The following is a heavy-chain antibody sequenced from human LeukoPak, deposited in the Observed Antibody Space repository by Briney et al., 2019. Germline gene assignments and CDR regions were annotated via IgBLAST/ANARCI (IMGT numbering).Heavy chain of an antibody. V-gene: IGHV4-34*01. Sequence: SETLSLTCAVYGGSFSGYYWSWIRQPPGKGLEWIGEINHSGSTNYNPSLKSRVTISVDTSKNQFSLKLGSVTAADTAVYYCGGRRYYGSGSYYYFDYWGQGTLVTVSS. D-gene: IGHD3-10*01. CDR1: GGSFSGYY. CDR2: INHSGST. CDR3: GGRRYYGSGSYYYFDY. J-gene: IGHJ4*02.